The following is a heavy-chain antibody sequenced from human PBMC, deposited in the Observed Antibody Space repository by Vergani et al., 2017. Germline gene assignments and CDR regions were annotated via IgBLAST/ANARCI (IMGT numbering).Heavy chain of an antibody. CDR3: GRKQSPASLMDKPIDI. CDR1: GFSLSRFW. Sequence: EVQLVESGGGLVQPGGSLRLSCAASGFSLSRFWMSWVRQAPEKGLEWVAHISPDGSATSYVDSVKGRFTISKDNTKNSLSLQMSGLRVEDTAVYYCGRKQSPASLMDKPIDIWGQGTLVTVSS. CDR2: ISPDGSAT. J-gene: IGHJ5*02. V-gene: IGHV3-7*01. D-gene: IGHD1/OR15-1a*01.